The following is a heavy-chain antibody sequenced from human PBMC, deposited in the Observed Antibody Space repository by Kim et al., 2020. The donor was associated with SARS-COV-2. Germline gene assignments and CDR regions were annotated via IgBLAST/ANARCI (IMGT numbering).Heavy chain of an antibody. CDR3: ARIGGQLLYDY. J-gene: IGHJ4*02. V-gene: IGHV4-4*02. CDR2: T. Sequence: TNYNPSLKSRVTISVDKSKNQFSLKPGSVTAADTAVYYCARIGGQLLYDYWGQGTLVTVSS. D-gene: IGHD2-2*02.